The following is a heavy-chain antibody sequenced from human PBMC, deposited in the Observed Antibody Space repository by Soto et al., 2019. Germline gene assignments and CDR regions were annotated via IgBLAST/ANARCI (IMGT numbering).Heavy chain of an antibody. J-gene: IGHJ4*02. CDR2: ISYDGSNK. V-gene: IGHV3-30*18. CDR1: GFTFSTYG. Sequence: QVQLVESGGGVVQPGRSLRLSCAASGFTFSTYGMHWLRQAPGKGLEWVAVISYDGSNKYYADSVKGRFTVSRDNSKSTLYLQMNSLRAEDTAVYYGAKDLMVVAEYYFDYWGQGTLVTVSS. CDR3: AKDLMVVAEYYFDY. D-gene: IGHD2-15*01.